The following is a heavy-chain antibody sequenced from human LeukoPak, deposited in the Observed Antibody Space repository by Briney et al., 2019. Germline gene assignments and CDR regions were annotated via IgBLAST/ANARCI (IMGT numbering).Heavy chain of an antibody. CDR1: GFTFRNYG. Sequence: GGSLRLSCAASGFTFRNYGMHWVRQAPGKGLEWVAVIWYDGSNKYYPDSVKGRFTISRDNSKNTLYLQMNSLRAEDTAVYYCATIRNCGGDYYYFDYWGQGTLVTVSS. D-gene: IGHD2-21*02. CDR3: ATIRNCGGDYYYFDY. J-gene: IGHJ4*02. CDR2: IWYDGSNK. V-gene: IGHV3-33*03.